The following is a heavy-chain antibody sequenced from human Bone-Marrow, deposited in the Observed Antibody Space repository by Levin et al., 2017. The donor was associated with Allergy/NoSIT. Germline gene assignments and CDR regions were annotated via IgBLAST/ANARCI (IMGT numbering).Heavy chain of an antibody. CDR3: ASWTQGGYDILTS. D-gene: IGHD3-9*01. J-gene: IGHJ5*02. CDR2: ITKSSSTI. Sequence: GESLKISCAASGFTFSSYSMNWVRQAPGKGLEWVAYITKSSSTIYYADSVKGRFTISRDNAKNSLFLQMNSLRDEDTAVYYCASWTQGGYDILTSWGQGTLVSVSS. V-gene: IGHV3-48*02. CDR1: GFTFSSYS.